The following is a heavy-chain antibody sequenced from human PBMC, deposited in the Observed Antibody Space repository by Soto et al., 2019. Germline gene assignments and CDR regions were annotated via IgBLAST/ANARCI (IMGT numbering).Heavy chain of an antibody. V-gene: IGHV3-30-3*01. CDR3: ARNRHGIAAGFYYYYGMDV. Sequence: QVQLVESGGGVVQPGRSLRLSCAASGFTFSSYAMHWVRQAPGKGLEWVAVISYDGSNKYYADSVKGRFTISRDNSKNTLYLQMNSLRAEDTAVYYCARNRHGIAAGFYYYYGMDVWGQWTTVTVSS. CDR2: ISYDGSNK. CDR1: GFTFSSYA. D-gene: IGHD6-13*01. J-gene: IGHJ6*02.